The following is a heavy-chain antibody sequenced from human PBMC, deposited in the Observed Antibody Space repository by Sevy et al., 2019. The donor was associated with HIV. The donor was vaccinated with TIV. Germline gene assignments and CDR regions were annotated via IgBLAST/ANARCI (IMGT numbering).Heavy chain of an antibody. D-gene: IGHD3-10*01. V-gene: IGHV1-18*01. CDR1: GYTFTSYG. CDR2: ISAYNGNT. CDR3: ARVPPIDIWFGGLLSAGVEYYYYGMDV. J-gene: IGHJ6*02. Sequence: ASVKVSCKASGYTFTSYGISWVRQAPGQGLEWMGWISAYNGNTNYAQKLQGRVTMTTDTSTSTAYMELRSLRSDDTAVHYCARVPPIDIWFGGLLSAGVEYYYYGMDVWGQGTTVTVSS.